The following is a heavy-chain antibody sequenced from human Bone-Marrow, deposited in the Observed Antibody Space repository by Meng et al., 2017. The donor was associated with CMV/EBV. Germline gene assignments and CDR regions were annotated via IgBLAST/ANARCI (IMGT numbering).Heavy chain of an antibody. J-gene: IGHJ5*02. D-gene: IGHD3-3*01. CDR2: INHSGST. V-gene: IGHV4-34*01. CDR3: ASGYYDFWSGYHES. Sequence: SEPLSLTCAVYGGSFSGYYWSWIRQPPGKGLEWIGEINHSGSTNYNPSLKSRVTISVDTSKNQFSLKLSSVTAADTAVYYRASGYYDFWSGYHESWGQGTLVTVSS. CDR1: GGSFSGYY.